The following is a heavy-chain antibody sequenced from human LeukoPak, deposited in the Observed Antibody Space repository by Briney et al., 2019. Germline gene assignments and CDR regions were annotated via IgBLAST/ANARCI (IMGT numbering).Heavy chain of an antibody. CDR1: GGSISSYY. J-gene: IGHJ4*02. V-gene: IGHV4-4*07. CDR2: ISTTGST. D-gene: IGHD6-6*01. Sequence: SETLTLTCTVSGGSISSYYWNWIRQPAGKGLEWIGRISTTGSTNYNPSLKSRLTMSVDTSKNQFSLRLSSVSAADTAVYYCAREHSSSSGRTFDYWGQGTLVTVSS. CDR3: AREHSSSSGRTFDY.